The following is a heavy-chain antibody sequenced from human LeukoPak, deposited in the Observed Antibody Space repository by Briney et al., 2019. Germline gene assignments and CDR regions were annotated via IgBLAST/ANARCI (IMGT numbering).Heavy chain of an antibody. Sequence: GGSLRLSCAASGFTFSTYSMTWVRQAPGKGLGWVSYIGYSNIPIYYADSVRGRFTVSRDNAKNSQYLQMNSLKDEDTAVYYCATAGSNTQTWWFDYWGRGVLVTVSS. J-gene: IGHJ4*02. CDR3: ATAGSNTQTWWFDY. CDR1: GFTFSTYS. CDR2: IGYSNIPI. V-gene: IGHV3-48*02. D-gene: IGHD2-15*01.